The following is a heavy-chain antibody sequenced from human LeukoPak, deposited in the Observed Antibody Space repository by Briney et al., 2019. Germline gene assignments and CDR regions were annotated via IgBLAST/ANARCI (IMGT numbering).Heavy chain of an antibody. D-gene: IGHD3-10*01. Sequence: QPGGSLRLSCAASGFTFSSYGMHWVRQAPGKGLEWVAFIRYDGSNKYYADSVKGRFTISRDNSKNTLYLQMNSLRAEDTAVYYCAKDRRGYYGSGSYYTTDYWGQGTLVTVSS. CDR3: AKDRRGYYGSGSYYTTDY. CDR1: GFTFSSYG. CDR2: IRYDGSNK. V-gene: IGHV3-30*02. J-gene: IGHJ4*02.